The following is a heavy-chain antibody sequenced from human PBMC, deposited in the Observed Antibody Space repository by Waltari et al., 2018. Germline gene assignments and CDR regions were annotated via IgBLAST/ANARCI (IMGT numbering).Heavy chain of an antibody. CDR2: IRYDGSNK. J-gene: IGHJ1*01. V-gene: IGHV3-30*02. CDR3: AKDRQSLYCSGGSCPEYFQH. CDR1: GFTFSSYG. Sequence: QVQLVESGGGVVQPGGSLRLSCAASGFTFSSYGMHWVRQAPGKGLEWVAFIRYDGSNKYYADSVKGRFTISRDNSKNTLYLQMNSLRAEDTAVYYCAKDRQSLYCSGGSCPEYFQHWGQGTLVTVSS. D-gene: IGHD2-15*01.